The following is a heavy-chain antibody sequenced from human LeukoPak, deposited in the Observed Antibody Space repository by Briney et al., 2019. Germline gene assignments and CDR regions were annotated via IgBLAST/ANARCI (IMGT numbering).Heavy chain of an antibody. V-gene: IGHV1-2*02. CDR3: ARGIDSGYDWPSWFDP. CDR1: GYTFTGYY. Sequence: GASVQVSCKASGYTFTGYYMHWVRQAPVEGREWMGWSNPNSGGTNYAQKFRGMVTMTRETSISTAYMELSRLRSDDTAVYYCARGIDSGYDWPSWFDPCGEGTLFTVSS. J-gene: IGHJ5*02. CDR2: SNPNSGGT. D-gene: IGHD5-12*01.